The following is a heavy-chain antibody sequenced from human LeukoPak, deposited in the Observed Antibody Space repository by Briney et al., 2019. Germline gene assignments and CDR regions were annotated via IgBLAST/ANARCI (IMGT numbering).Heavy chain of an antibody. Sequence: SETLSLTCAVYGGSFSGYYWSWIRQPPGKGLEWIGEINHSGSTNYNPSLKSRVTISVDTSKNQFSLKLSSVTAADTAVYYCARGLRARGNYYYYYYMDVRGKGTTVTVSS. CDR3: ARGLRARGNYYYYYYMDV. CDR2: INHSGST. J-gene: IGHJ6*03. D-gene: IGHD3-10*01. V-gene: IGHV4-34*01. CDR1: GGSFSGYY.